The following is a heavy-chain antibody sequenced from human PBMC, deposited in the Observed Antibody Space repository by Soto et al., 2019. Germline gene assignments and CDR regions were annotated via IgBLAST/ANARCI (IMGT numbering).Heavy chain of an antibody. CDR3: ARDLTDLDKYYFDY. Sequence: PGGSLRLSCAASGFTLSGASMNLVRQAPGKGLEWVSYISASGATIYYADSVKGRFTISRDKAQNSVYLQMDSLRDEDTAVYYCARDLTDLDKYYFDYWGQGVLVPVSS. CDR2: ISASGATI. J-gene: IGHJ4*02. CDR1: GFTLSGAS. V-gene: IGHV3-48*02. D-gene: IGHD3-9*01.